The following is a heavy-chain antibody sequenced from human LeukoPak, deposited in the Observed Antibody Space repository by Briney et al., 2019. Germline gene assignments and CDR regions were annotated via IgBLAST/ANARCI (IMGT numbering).Heavy chain of an antibody. D-gene: IGHD6-13*01. V-gene: IGHV3-11*01. CDR1: GFTFSDYY. J-gene: IGHJ4*02. Sequence: GGSLRLSCAASGFTFSDYYMSWIRQAPGKGLEWVSYVSSSGSTICYADSVKGRFTISRDNAKNSLYLQMNSLRAEDTAVYYCARDIAAAGNYFDYWGQGTLVTVSS. CDR3: ARDIAAAGNYFDY. CDR2: VSSSGSTI.